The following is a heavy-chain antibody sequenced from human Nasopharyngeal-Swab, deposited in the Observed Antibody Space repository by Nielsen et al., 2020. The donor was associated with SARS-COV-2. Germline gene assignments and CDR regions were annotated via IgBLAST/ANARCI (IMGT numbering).Heavy chain of an antibody. D-gene: IGHD2-8*01. CDR2: IYYSGST. V-gene: IGHV4-59*08. CDR1: GGSISSYY. J-gene: IGHJ6*03. Sequence: SETLSLTCTVSGGSISSYYWSWIRQPPGKGLEWIGYIYYSGSTYYNPSLESRVTISVDTSKNQFSLKLSSVTAADTAVYYCARVLGYCTNGVCSNQIYYYYYMDVWGKGTTVTVSS. CDR3: ARVLGYCTNGVCSNQIYYYYYMDV.